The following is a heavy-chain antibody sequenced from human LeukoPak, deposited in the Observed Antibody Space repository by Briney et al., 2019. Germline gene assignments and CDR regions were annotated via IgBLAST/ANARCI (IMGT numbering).Heavy chain of an antibody. CDR3: ARVQQQGIYFDY. D-gene: IGHD6-13*01. Sequence: GGSLRLSCAASGVTFSSYGMHWVRQAPGKGLEWVAVISYDGSNKYYADSVKGRFTISRDNSKNTLYLQMNSLRAEDTAVYYCARVQQQGIYFDYWGQGTLVTVSS. CDR1: GVTFSSYG. J-gene: IGHJ4*02. CDR2: ISYDGSNK. V-gene: IGHV3-30*03.